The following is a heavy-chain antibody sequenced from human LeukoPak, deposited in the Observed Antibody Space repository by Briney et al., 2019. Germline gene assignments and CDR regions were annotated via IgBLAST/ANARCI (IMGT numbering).Heavy chain of an antibody. Sequence: PSQTLSLTCAVSGGSISSGGYSWSWIRQPPGKGLEWIGYIYHSGSTYYNPSLKSRVTISVDRSKNQFSLKLSSVTAADTAVYYCARPKTETGYDAFDIWGQGTMVTVSS. J-gene: IGHJ3*02. CDR2: IYHSGST. CDR3: ARPKTETGYDAFDI. V-gene: IGHV4-30-2*01. D-gene: IGHD2-15*01. CDR1: GGSISSGGYS.